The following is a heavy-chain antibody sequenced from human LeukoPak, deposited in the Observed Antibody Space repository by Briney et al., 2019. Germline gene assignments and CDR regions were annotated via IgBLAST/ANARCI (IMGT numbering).Heavy chain of an antibody. J-gene: IGHJ4*02. CDR1: GGSISSGGYS. Sequence: SETLSLTCAVSGGSISSGGYSWSWIRQPPGKGLEWIGYIYHSGSTYYNPSLKSRVTISVDRSKNQFSLKLSSVTAADTAVYYCARVTVTTWISFDYWGQGTLVTVSS. CDR3: ARVTVTTWISFDY. CDR2: IYHSGST. D-gene: IGHD4-17*01. V-gene: IGHV4-30-2*01.